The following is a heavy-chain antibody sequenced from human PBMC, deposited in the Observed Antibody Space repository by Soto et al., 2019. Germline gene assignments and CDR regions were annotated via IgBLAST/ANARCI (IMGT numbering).Heavy chain of an antibody. D-gene: IGHD6-13*01. Sequence: VQLLESGGGLVQPGGSLRLSCAASGFTFSSYAMSWVRQAPGKGLEWVSGISGSGGTTFYADSVKGRFTISRDTSKNTLYLQVNSLRAEDTAVYFCASLTSTWQVGFDYWGQGTLVTVSS. V-gene: IGHV3-23*01. CDR1: GFTFSSYA. CDR3: ASLTSTWQVGFDY. CDR2: ISGSGGTT. J-gene: IGHJ4*02.